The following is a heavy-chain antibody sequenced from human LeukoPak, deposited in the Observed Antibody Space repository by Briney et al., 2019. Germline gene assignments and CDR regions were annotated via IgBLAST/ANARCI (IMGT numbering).Heavy chain of an antibody. CDR3: ARVSGEYRDY. D-gene: IGHD4-17*01. J-gene: IGHJ4*02. CDR1: GFTFSSYT. CDR2: ITRSGDYI. Sequence: PGGSLRLSCAASGFTFSSYTMNWVRQAPGKGLEWVSSITRSGDYIFYADPVKGRFTISRDNAENSLYLQMNTLRAEDTAVYYCARVSGEYRDYWGQGTLVSVSS. V-gene: IGHV3-21*01.